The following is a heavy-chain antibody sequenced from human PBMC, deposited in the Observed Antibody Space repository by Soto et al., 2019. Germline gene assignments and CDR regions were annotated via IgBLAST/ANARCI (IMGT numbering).Heavy chain of an antibody. CDR3: VRGRGSYEY. Sequence: PGGSLRLSCTGSGFTFSTYSMNWVRHAPGKGLEWFSYSSSSSSTIYYADSVKGRFTISRDNDKNSLFLQMNSLRDEDTAVYYCVRGRGSYEYWGQGTLVTVSS. D-gene: IGHD1-26*01. CDR1: GFTFSTYS. J-gene: IGHJ4*02. CDR2: SSSSSSTI. V-gene: IGHV3-48*02.